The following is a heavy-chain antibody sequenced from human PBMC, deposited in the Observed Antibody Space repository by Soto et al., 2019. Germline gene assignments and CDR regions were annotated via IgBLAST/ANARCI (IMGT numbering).Heavy chain of an antibody. J-gene: IGHJ1*01. CDR3: ASGNRADDDADFRH. Sequence: QVQLVESGGGVVQPGRSLRLSGAASRFLFSTYAMHWVHQAPGKGLGWVAVIWYDGSHINYVDSVKGRLTIYRDNSKNTLYLQMNSLRAEDTAIYYCASGNRADDDADFRHWVQGTLVTVSS. CDR2: IWYDGSHI. V-gene: IGHV3-33*01. CDR1: RFLFSTYA. D-gene: IGHD1-1*01.